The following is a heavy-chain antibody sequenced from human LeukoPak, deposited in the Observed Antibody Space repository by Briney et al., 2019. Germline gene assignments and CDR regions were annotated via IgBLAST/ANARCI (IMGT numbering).Heavy chain of an antibody. CDR3: AREVDSSGQTFDY. J-gene: IGHJ4*02. Sequence: PSETLSLTCTVSGGSISSYYWGWIRQPPGKGLEWIGSIYYSGSTYYNPSLKSRVTISVDTSKNQFSLKLSSVTAADTAVYYCAREVDSSGQTFDYWGQGTLVTVSS. D-gene: IGHD3-22*01. CDR1: GGSISSYY. V-gene: IGHV4-39*07. CDR2: IYYSGST.